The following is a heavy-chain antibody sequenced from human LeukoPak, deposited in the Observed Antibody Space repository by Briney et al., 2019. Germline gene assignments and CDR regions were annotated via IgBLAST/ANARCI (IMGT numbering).Heavy chain of an antibody. CDR1: GFTVSSNY. Sequence: GGSLRLSCAASGFTVSSNYMSWVRQAPGKGLEWVSSISSSSSYIYYADSVKGRFTISRDNAKNSLYLQMNSLRAEDTAVYYCARDLGSYSSGPFDYWGQGTLVTVSS. J-gene: IGHJ4*02. V-gene: IGHV3-21*01. D-gene: IGHD6-19*01. CDR3: ARDLGSYSSGPFDY. CDR2: ISSSSSYI.